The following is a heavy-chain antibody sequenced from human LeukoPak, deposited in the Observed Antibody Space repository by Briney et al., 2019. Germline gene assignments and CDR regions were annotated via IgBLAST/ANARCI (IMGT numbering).Heavy chain of an antibody. V-gene: IGHV4-34*01. D-gene: IGHD2-2*01. CDR1: GGSFSGYY. J-gene: IGHJ4*02. CDR2: INHSGST. CDR3: ARARLYCSSTSCYPNFDY. Sequence: SETLSPTCAVYGGSFSGYYWSWIRQPPGKGLEWIGEINHSGSTNYNPSLKSRVTILVDTSKNQFSLKLSSVTAADTAVYYCARARLYCSSTSCYPNFDYWGQGTLVTVSS.